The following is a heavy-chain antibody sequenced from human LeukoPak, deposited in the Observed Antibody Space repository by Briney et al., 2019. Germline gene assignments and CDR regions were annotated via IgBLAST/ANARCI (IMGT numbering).Heavy chain of an antibody. CDR1: GFTFSSYA. CDR3: ANSAWQLVLFLSY. Sequence: GGSLRLSCAASGFTFSSYAMSWVRQAPGKGLEWASAISGSGGSTYYADSVKGRFTISRDNSKNTLYLQMNSLRAEDTAVYYCANSAWQLVLFLSYWGQGTLVTVSS. D-gene: IGHD6-6*01. V-gene: IGHV3-23*01. CDR2: ISGSGGST. J-gene: IGHJ4*02.